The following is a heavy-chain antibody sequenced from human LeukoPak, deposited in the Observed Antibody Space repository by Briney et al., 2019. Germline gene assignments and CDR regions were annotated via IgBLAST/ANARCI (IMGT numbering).Heavy chain of an antibody. D-gene: IGHD3-22*01. Sequence: ASVKVSCNASGYTFIDCYIHWVRQAPGQGLEWMGWINPKSGDTKYAPKFQGRVTMTRDTSISTAYMDVSSLRYDDTAVYYCASEYYYDRSGANAFDIWGQGTMATVS. CDR3: ASEYYYDRSGANAFDI. CDR1: GYTFIDCY. CDR2: INPKSGDT. V-gene: IGHV1-2*02. J-gene: IGHJ3*02.